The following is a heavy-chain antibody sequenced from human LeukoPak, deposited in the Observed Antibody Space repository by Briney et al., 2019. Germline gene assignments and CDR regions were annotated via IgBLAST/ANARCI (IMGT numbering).Heavy chain of an antibody. CDR3: ARGAYYYDSSGYFHPFWYFDY. CDR2: IYHSGST. V-gene: IGHV4-39*07. D-gene: IGHD3-22*01. CDR1: GGSISSYY. Sequence: SETLSLTCTVSGGSISSYYWGWIRQPPGKGLEWIGSIYHSGSTYYNPSLKSRVTISVDTSKNQFSLKLSSVTAADTAVYYCARGAYYYDSSGYFHPFWYFDYWGQGTLVTVSS. J-gene: IGHJ4*02.